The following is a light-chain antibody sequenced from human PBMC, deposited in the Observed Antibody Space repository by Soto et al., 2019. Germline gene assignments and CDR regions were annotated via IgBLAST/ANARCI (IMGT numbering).Light chain of an antibody. V-gene: IGLV1-44*01. Sequence: QSVLTQPPSASGTPEQRVTISCSGSNSNIGSYTVNWYQQFPGTAPKLLIHTSNQRPSGVPDRFSGSKSGTSASLAISGLQSEDEADYYCAAWDDSLNYVFGTGTKLTVL. J-gene: IGLJ1*01. CDR2: TSN. CDR1: NSNIGSYT. CDR3: AAWDDSLNYV.